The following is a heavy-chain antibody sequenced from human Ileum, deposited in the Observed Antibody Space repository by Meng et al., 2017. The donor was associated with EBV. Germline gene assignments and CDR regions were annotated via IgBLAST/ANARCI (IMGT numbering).Heavy chain of an antibody. V-gene: IGHV4-4*02. CDR2: IYHSGST. CDR3: ASGRDYAWHS. Sequence: QLQESGPGLVKPSRTLSLTCAVSGASISSNTWWSWVRQPPGKGLEWIGEIYHSGSTNYNPSFKSRVTMSVDKSKNQISLNLSSVTAADTAVYYCASGRDYAWHSWGRGTLVTVSS. J-gene: IGHJ4*02. D-gene: IGHD4-17*01. CDR1: GASISSNTW.